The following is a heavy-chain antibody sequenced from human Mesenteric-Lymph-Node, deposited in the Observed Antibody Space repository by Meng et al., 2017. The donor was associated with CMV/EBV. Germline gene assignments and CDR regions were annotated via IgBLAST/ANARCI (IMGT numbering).Heavy chain of an antibody. CDR3: ANDYGSGSYRFDY. D-gene: IGHD3-10*01. Sequence: VSGDYVSNGGHSWSWVRQPPGRGLELLGYIFNTGSTYYNPSLKGRVTMSMDRSKNQFSLKLTSVTAADTAVYYCANDYGSGSYRFDYWGQGTLVTVSS. V-gene: IGHV4-30-2*01. J-gene: IGHJ4*02. CDR1: GDYVSNGGHS. CDR2: IFNTGST.